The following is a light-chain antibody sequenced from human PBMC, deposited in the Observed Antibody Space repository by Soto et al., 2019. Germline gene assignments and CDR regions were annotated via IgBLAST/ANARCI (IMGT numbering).Light chain of an antibody. CDR2: KSS. CDR1: QTVSSC. J-gene: IGKJ2*01. Sequence: DIQMTQFPSTLSASIGDRVTITCRASQTVSSCLALSQQKPGKSPKLLIYKSSNLEPGVPSRFSGSGSGTEFTLTISSLQPDDFAASSCKQYNPYSPYTFGQGTRLEIK. V-gene: IGKV1-5*03. CDR3: KQYNPYSPYT.